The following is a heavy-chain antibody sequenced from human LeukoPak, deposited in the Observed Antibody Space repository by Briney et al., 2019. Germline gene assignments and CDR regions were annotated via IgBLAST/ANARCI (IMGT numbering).Heavy chain of an antibody. CDR1: GGTFSSYA. Sequence: ASVKVSCKASGGTFSSYAISWVRQAPGQGLEWMGGIIPIFGTANYAQKFQGRVTMTRDTSISTAYMELSRLRSDDTAVYYCARVYYYYYYMDVWGKGTTVTVSS. V-gene: IGHV1-69*05. CDR2: IIPIFGTA. J-gene: IGHJ6*03. CDR3: ARVYYYYYYMDV.